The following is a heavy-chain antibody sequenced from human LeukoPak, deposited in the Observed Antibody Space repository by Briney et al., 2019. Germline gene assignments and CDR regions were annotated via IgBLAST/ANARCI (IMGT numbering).Heavy chain of an antibody. CDR2: IHYSGST. CDR1: GGYFSGYY. CDR3: ARNYDFWSGYLDY. J-gene: IGHJ4*02. D-gene: IGHD3-3*01. V-gene: IGHV4-59*01. Sequence: SETLSLTCAVYGGYFSGYYWNWIRQPPGKGLEWIGYIHYSGSTNNNPSLKSRVTISVDTSKNQFSLKLTSVTAADTAVYYCARNYDFWSGYLDYWGQGTLVTVSS.